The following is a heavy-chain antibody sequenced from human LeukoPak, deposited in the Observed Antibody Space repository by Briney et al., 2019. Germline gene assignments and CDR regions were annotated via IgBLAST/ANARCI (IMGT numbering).Heavy chain of an antibody. J-gene: IGHJ4*02. CDR3: ARETYYYDSSGYPDAYYFDY. V-gene: IGHV4-4*07. Sequence: SETLSLTCTVSGGSISSYYWSWIRQPAGKGLEWIGRIYTSGSTNYNPSLKSRVTMSVDTSKNQFSLKLSSVTAADTAVYYCARETYYYDSSGYPDAYYFDYWGQGTLVTVSS. CDR2: IYTSGST. CDR1: GGSISSYY. D-gene: IGHD3-22*01.